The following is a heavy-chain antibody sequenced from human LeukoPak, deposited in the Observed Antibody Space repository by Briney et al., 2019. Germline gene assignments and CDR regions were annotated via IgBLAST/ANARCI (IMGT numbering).Heavy chain of an antibody. J-gene: IGHJ5*02. CDR2: ISYDGSNK. Sequence: GGSLRLSCAASGFTFSSYGMHWVRQAPGKGLEWVAVISYDGSNKYYADSVKGRFTISRDNSKNTLYLQMNSLRDEDTAVYYCAKERSGSLLNWFDPWGQGTLVTVSS. CDR1: GFTFSSYG. V-gene: IGHV3-30*18. D-gene: IGHD3-10*01. CDR3: AKERSGSLLNWFDP.